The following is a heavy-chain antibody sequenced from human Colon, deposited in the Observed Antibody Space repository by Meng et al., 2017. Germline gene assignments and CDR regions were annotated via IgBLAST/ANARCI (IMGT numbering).Heavy chain of an antibody. CDR1: GFSFSSFA. D-gene: IGHD3-3*01. CDR2: ITNRGAP. CDR3: VKRSAVGEHPPFDN. V-gene: IGHV3-23*01. J-gene: IGHJ4*02. Sequence: GESLKISCAASGFSFSSFAMRWVRQAPGKGLEWVSTITNRGAPWYTNSVEGRFTISSDTSKNMLYLQLNSLRVEDTAVYYCVKRSAVGEHPPFDNWGQGTLVTVSS.